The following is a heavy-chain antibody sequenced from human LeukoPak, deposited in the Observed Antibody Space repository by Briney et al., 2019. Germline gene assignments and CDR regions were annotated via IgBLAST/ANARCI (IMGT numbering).Heavy chain of an antibody. V-gene: IGHV3-33*01. CDR2: IWYDGSNK. D-gene: IGHD6-19*01. CDR3: ARGRVAGYYFDY. CDR1: GFTFSSYG. Sequence: PGGSLRLSCAASGFTFSSYGMHWVRQAPGKGLEWVAVIWYDGSNKYYADSVKGRFTISRDNSKNTLYLQMNSLRAEDTAVYYCARGRVAGYYFDYWGQGTLVTVSS. J-gene: IGHJ4*02.